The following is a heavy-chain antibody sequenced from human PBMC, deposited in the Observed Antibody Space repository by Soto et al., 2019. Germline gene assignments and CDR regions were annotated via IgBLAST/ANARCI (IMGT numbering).Heavy chain of an antibody. Sequence: QVQLVQSGAEVKKPGASVKVSCKASGYTFTSYGISWVRQAPGQGLEWMGWISAYNGNTNYAQKLQGRVTMTTDTSTSTAYLELRMMRSADTSLYSCARDGNMFFDYWGQGTLLSVSS. CDR3: ARDGNMFFDY. CDR1: GYTFTSYG. D-gene: IGHD2-15*01. V-gene: IGHV1-18*01. CDR2: ISAYNGNT. J-gene: IGHJ4*02.